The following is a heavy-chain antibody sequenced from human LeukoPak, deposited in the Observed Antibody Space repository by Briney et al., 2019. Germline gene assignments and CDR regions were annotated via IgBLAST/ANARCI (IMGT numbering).Heavy chain of an antibody. CDR3: ARALAAVQGPPVRVDAFDI. V-gene: IGHV1-2*02. J-gene: IGHJ3*02. CDR2: INPNSGGT. Sequence: ASVKVSCKASGYTFTGYYMHWVRQAPGQGLEWMGWINPNSGGTNYAQKFQGRVTMTRDTSISTAYMELSRLRSDDTAVYYCARALAAVQGPPVRVDAFDIWGQGTMVTVSS. D-gene: IGHD3-10*01. CDR1: GYTFTGYY.